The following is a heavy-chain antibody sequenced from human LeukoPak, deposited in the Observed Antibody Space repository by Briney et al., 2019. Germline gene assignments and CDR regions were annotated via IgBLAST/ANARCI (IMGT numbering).Heavy chain of an antibody. CDR3: ARDQASTTGTTFDY. V-gene: IGHV1-69*05. D-gene: IGHD1-1*01. J-gene: IGHJ4*02. CDR2: IIPIFGTA. Sequence: SVKVSCKASGGTFSSYAISWVRQAPGQGLEWMGGIIPIFGTANYAQKFQGRVTITTDESTSTAYMELSSLRSEDTAVYYCARDQASTTGTTFDYWGQGTLVTVSS. CDR1: GGTFSSYA.